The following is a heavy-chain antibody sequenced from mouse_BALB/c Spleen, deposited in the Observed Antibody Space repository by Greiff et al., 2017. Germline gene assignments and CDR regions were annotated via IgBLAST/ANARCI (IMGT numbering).Heavy chain of an antibody. Sequence: LVKTGASVKISCKASGYSFTGYYMHWVKQSHGKSLEWIGYISCYNGATSYNQKFKGKATFTVDTSSSTAYMQFNSLTSEDSAVYYCARYGYVGYYAMDYWGQGTSVTVSS. CDR1: GYSFTGYY. D-gene: IGHD1-2*01. CDR3: ARYGYVGYYAMDY. CDR2: ISCYNGAT. J-gene: IGHJ4*01. V-gene: IGHV1S34*01.